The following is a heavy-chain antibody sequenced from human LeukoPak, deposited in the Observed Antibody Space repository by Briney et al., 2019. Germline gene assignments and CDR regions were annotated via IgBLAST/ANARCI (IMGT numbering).Heavy chain of an antibody. V-gene: IGHV3-11*04. CDR1: GFSFSDYY. J-gene: IGHJ4*02. CDR3: ARVMGNYASDY. D-gene: IGHD1-7*01. CDR2: ISSSGDTM. Sequence: NPGGSLRLSCAASGFSFSDYYMSWIRQAPGKGLEWVSYISSSGDTMSYADSVKGRFTISRDNAKNSLYLQMSSLRAEDAAICYCARVMGNYASDYWGQGALVTVSS.